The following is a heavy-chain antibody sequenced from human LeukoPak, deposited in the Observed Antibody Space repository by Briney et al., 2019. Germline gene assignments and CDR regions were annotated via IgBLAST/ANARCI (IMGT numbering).Heavy chain of an antibody. CDR1: GGTFSSYG. CDR2: IIPIFGTA. Sequence: ASVKVSCKASGGTFSSYGISWVRQAPGQGLEWMGGIIPIFGTANYAQKFQGRVTITADESTSTAYMELSSLRSEDTAVYYCARGKRGSGYSTLDYWGQGTLVTVSS. CDR3: ARGKRGSGYSTLDY. J-gene: IGHJ4*02. D-gene: IGHD3-22*01. V-gene: IGHV1-69*13.